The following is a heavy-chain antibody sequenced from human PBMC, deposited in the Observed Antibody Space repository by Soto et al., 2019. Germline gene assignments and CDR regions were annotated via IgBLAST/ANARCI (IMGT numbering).Heavy chain of an antibody. Sequence: QVQLVESGGGVLQPGRSLTLSCAGSGFTVSTYGMHWVRQAPGKGLEWVAVIARDGGTKYYADSVKGRFTISRDNSRNTLFLEMNSLRGDDMAVYYCAGEVASGYWGQGSLVTVSS. CDR1: GFTVSTYG. V-gene: IGHV3-30*03. J-gene: IGHJ4*02. CDR3: AGEVASGY. CDR2: IARDGGTK. D-gene: IGHD2-21*01.